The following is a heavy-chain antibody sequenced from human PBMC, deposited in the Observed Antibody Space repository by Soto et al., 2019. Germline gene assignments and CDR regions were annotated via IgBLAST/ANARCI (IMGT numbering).Heavy chain of an antibody. D-gene: IGHD3-9*01. J-gene: IGHJ4*02. CDR3: AGHYDILTGSLVTDY. CDR2: IYYSGST. CDR1: GGSISSYY. Sequence: PSETLSLTCTVSGGSISSYYWSWIRQPPGKGLEWIGYIYYSGSTNYNPSLKSRVTISVDTSKNQFSLKLSSVTAADTAVYYCAGHYDILTGSLVTDYWGQGTLVTVSS. V-gene: IGHV4-59*01.